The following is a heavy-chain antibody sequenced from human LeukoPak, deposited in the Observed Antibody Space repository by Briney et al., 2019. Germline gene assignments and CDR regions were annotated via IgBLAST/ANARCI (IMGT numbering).Heavy chain of an antibody. CDR3: ARDRGCSSTSCYTGYYYYGMDV. Sequence: GASVKVSCKASGYTFTSYGISWVRQAPGQGLEWMGWISAYNGNTNYAQKLQGRVTMTTDTSTSTAYMELRSLRSDDTAVYYCARDRGCSSTSCYTGYYYYGMDVWGQGTTVTVSS. CDR2: ISAYNGNT. J-gene: IGHJ6*02. D-gene: IGHD2-2*02. V-gene: IGHV1-18*01. CDR1: GYTFTSYG.